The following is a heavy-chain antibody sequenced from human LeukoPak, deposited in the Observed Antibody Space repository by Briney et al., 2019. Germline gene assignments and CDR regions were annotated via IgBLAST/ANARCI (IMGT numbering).Heavy chain of an antibody. Sequence: PGGSLRLSCAASGFTVSNSWMNWVRQVPGKGLVWLSHINADGSGTYYADSVKGRFTISRDDAKNTLYLQMNSLGAEDTAVYYCTRDFYYHALDVWGKGATVTVSS. CDR2: INADGSGT. CDR1: GFTVSNSW. CDR3: TRDFYYHALDV. J-gene: IGHJ6*04. V-gene: IGHV3-74*01.